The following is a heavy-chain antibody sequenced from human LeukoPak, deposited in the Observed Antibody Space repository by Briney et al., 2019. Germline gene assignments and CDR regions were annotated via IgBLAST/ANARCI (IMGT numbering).Heavy chain of an antibody. V-gene: IGHV4-34*01. CDR1: GGSFSGYC. D-gene: IGHD4-17*01. Sequence: SETLSLTCAVYGGSFSGYCWTWIRQPPGKGLEWIGEINHSGSTNYNPSLKSRVTISVDTSKNQFSLKLSSVTVADTAVYYCARERPYGDYFDYWGQGTLVTVSS. CDR2: INHSGST. CDR3: ARERPYGDYFDY. J-gene: IGHJ4*02.